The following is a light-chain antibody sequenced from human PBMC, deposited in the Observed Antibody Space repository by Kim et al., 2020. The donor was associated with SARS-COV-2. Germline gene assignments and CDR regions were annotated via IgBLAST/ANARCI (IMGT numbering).Light chain of an antibody. J-gene: IGLJ2*01. Sequence: GQSVPTSCTRTISDVGGYNYCSWYQQHPGKAPKLMIYEVSKRPSGVPDRFSGSKSGNTASLTVSGLQAEDEADYYCSSYAGRNNLVFGGGTQLTVL. V-gene: IGLV2-8*01. CDR3: SSYAGRNNLV. CDR2: EVS. CDR1: ISDVGGYNY.